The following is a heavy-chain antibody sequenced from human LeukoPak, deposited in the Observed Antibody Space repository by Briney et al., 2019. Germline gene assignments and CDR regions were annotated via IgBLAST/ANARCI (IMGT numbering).Heavy chain of an antibody. CDR1: GFTFSSYAM. V-gene: IGHV4-4*02. Sequence: PGGSLRLSCAASGFTFSSYAMSWVRQPPGKGLEWIGEIYHSGSTNYNPSLKSRVTISVDKSKNQFSLKLTSVTAADTAVYYCARIGNYYFDYWGQGTLVTVSS. D-gene: IGHD1-1*01. CDR3: ARIGNYYFDY. J-gene: IGHJ4*02. CDR2: IYHSGST.